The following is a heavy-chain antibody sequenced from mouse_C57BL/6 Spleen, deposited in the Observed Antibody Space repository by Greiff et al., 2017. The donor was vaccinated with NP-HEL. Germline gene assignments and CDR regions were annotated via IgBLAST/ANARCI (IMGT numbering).Heavy chain of an antibody. CDR2: IYPSDSYT. Sequence: QVQLQQPGAELVMPGASVKLSCKASGYTFTSYWMHWVKQRPGQGLEWIGEIYPSDSYTNYNQKLKGKSTLTVDKSSSTAYMQLSSLTSEDSAVYYCARGSNSDYAMDYWGQGTSVTVSS. CDR1: GYTFTSYW. V-gene: IGHV1-69*01. J-gene: IGHJ4*01. CDR3: ARGSNSDYAMDY. D-gene: IGHD2-5*01.